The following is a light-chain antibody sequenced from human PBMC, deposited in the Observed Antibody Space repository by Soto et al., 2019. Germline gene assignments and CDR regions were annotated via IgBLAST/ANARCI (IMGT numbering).Light chain of an antibody. Sequence: QSVLTQPPSVSGAPGQRVTISCTGYNSNIGAGYDVHWYQQLPGTAPKLLIYGNSNRPSGVPDRFSASKSGTSASLAITGLQAEDEAEYYCQSYYSSLSGWVFGGGTKRTVL. J-gene: IGLJ3*02. CDR1: NSNIGAGYD. CDR3: QSYYSSLSGWV. CDR2: GNS. V-gene: IGLV1-40*01.